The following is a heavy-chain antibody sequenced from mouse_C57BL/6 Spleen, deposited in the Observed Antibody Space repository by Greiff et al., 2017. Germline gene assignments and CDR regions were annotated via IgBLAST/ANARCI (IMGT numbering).Heavy chain of an antibody. CDR2: IWSGGST. Sequence: VQLQQSGPGLVQPSQSLSITCTVSGFSLTSYGVHWVRQSPGKGLEWLGVIWSGGSTDYYAAFISRLSISKDNSKSQVFFKMNSLQADDTATYYCARNRWLRAMDYWGQGTSVTVSS. CDR1: GFSLTSYG. CDR3: ARNRWLRAMDY. J-gene: IGHJ4*01. V-gene: IGHV2-2*01. D-gene: IGHD2-2*01.